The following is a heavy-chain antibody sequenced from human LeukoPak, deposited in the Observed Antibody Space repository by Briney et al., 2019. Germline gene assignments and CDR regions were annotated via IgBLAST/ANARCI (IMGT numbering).Heavy chain of an antibody. J-gene: IGHJ6*02. CDR1: GFTFSSYS. V-gene: IGHV3-48*01. Sequence: PGGSLRLSCAASGFTFSSYSMNWVRQAPGKGLEWVSYISSSSSTIYYADSVKGRFTISRDNAKNSLYLQMNSLRAEDTAVYYCARDIVVVPAATVPTWGMDVWGQGATVTASS. CDR3: ARDIVVVPAATVPTWGMDV. CDR2: ISSSSSTI. D-gene: IGHD2-2*01.